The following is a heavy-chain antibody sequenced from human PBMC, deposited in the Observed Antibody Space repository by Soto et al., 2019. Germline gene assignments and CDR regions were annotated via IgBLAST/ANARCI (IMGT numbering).Heavy chain of an antibody. D-gene: IGHD6-19*01. V-gene: IGHV4-34*01. CDR2: IKESGFA. CDR1: NGSFIDYF. J-gene: IGHJ4*02. CDR3: ARGKSSGPLYYFDT. Sequence: SETLSLTCGFYNGSFIDYFWNWIRQPPGKGLEWIGEIKESGFATYNPSLKRRVTMSVDTANNQFSLKVTSVTAADTAVYYCARGKSSGPLYYFDTWGQGTLVTVSS.